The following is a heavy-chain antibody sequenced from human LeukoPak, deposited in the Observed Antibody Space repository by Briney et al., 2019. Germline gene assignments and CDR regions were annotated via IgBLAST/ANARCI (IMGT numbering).Heavy chain of an antibody. V-gene: IGHV4-4*07. CDR1: GGSISSHY. D-gene: IGHD1-26*01. Sequence: SETLSLTCTVSGGSISSHYWSWIRQPVGKGLEWIGRIYTSGSTNYNASLKSRVSMSVDTSKNQFSLKLSSVTAADTAVFYCARENSGSYREFDYWGQGTLVTVSS. J-gene: IGHJ4*02. CDR2: IYTSGST. CDR3: ARENSGSYREFDY.